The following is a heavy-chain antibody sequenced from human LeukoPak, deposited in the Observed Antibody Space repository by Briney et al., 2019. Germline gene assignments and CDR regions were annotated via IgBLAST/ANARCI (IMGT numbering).Heavy chain of an antibody. CDR3: ARDPAGIAVAGIVFDY. CDR1: GFTFSSYA. Sequence: PGRSLRLSCAASGFTFSSYAMHWVRQAPGKGLEWVAVISYDGSNKYYADSVKGRFTISRDNSKNTLYLQMNSLRAEDTAVYYCARDPAGIAVAGIVFDYWGQGTLVTVSS. D-gene: IGHD6-19*01. V-gene: IGHV3-30*04. J-gene: IGHJ4*02. CDR2: ISYDGSNK.